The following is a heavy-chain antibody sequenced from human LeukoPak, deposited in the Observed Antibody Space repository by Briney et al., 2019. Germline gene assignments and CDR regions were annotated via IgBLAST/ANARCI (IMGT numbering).Heavy chain of an antibody. Sequence: TGGSLRLSCAASGFTFSNAWMSWVRQAPGKGLEWVAVISYDGSNKYYADSVKGRFTISRDNAKNSLYLQMNSLRAEDTAVYYCARDGVAMIVATKYYFDYWGQGTLVTVSS. CDR3: ARDGVAMIVATKYYFDY. D-gene: IGHD5-12*01. J-gene: IGHJ4*02. CDR1: GFTFSNAW. CDR2: ISYDGSNK. V-gene: IGHV3-30-3*01.